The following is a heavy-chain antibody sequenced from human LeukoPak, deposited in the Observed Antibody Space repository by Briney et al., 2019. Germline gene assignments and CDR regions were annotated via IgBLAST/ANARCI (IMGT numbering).Heavy chain of an antibody. J-gene: IGHJ4*02. V-gene: IGHV3-74*01. CDR2: IHGDGDNI. D-gene: IGHD1-26*01. CDR1: GFPFSSYA. CDR3: ARAKVGAPTDL. Sequence: GGSLRLSCAASGFPFSSYAMYWVRQAPGKGLVWVARIHGDGDNISYADSVRGRFTISRDNAKDTLYLHMNSLRPEDTAVYYCARAKVGAPTDLWGQGTLVTVSS.